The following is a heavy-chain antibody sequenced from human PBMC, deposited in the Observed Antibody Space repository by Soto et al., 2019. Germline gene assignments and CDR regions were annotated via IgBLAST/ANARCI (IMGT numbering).Heavy chain of an antibody. CDR3: ARGTAMGFDY. CDR1: GGSLSSGGYY. CDR2: IYYSGST. J-gene: IGHJ4*02. D-gene: IGHD5-18*01. Sequence: SGTVSLTCTVSGGSLSSGGYYWSWIRQHPGKGLEWIGYIYYSGSTYYNPSLKSRVTISVDTSKNQFSLKLSSVTAADTAGYYCARGTAMGFDYWGQGTLVTVSS. V-gene: IGHV4-31*03.